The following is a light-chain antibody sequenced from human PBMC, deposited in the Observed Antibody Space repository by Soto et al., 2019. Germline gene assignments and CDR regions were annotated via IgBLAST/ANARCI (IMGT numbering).Light chain of an antibody. Sequence: QSVLTQPPSASGAPGQRVTISCTGSSSNIGANYDVHWYQQLPGTAPKLLIYGHTNRPSGVPDRFSGSKSGTSASLAITGLQAEDEADYYCQSYDSSLSAYVFGTGTKVTVL. CDR1: SSNIGANYD. CDR3: QSYDSSLSAYV. CDR2: GHT. J-gene: IGLJ1*01. V-gene: IGLV1-40*01.